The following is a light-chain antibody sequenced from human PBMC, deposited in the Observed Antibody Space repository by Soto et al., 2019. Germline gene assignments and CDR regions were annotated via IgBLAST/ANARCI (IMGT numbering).Light chain of an antibody. J-gene: IGLJ2*01. CDR3: QSSDSSRSGSVV. Sequence: QSVLTQPPSVSGAPGQRVTISCAGSTYNIGAGYDVNWYQQFPGTAPKLLIYDDTNRPSGVPDRFSGSKSATSASLAITGLQAEDEANYYCQSSDSSRSGSVVFGGGTKLTVL. V-gene: IGLV1-40*01. CDR1: TYNIGAGYD. CDR2: DDT.